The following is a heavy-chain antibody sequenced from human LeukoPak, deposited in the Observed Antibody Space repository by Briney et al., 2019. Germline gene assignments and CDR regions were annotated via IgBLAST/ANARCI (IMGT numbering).Heavy chain of an antibody. CDR1: GFTFNDYS. J-gene: IGHJ4*02. CDR2: VSWDGDNT. V-gene: IGHV3-43*01. D-gene: IGHD5-24*01. CDR3: AKDLGRLQFYFAY. Sequence: PGGSLRHSCAASGFTFNDYSMHWVRQAPGKGLEWVSLVSWDGDNTHYADSVKGRFTISRDNSKNSLYLQMNSLRTEDTAFYYCAKDLGRLQFYFAYWRQGTLVTVSS.